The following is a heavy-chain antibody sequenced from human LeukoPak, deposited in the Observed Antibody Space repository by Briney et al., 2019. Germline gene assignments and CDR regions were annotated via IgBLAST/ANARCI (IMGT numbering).Heavy chain of an antibody. CDR3: ARNGVAGTFDI. J-gene: IGHJ3*02. Sequence: GGSLRLSCAASGFAFSNYWMHWVRQTPEKGLVWVSYISPDGSGTNSADSVKGRFTISRDNPKNTLYLQMNSLRAEDTAVYYCARNGVAGTFDIWGQGTMVTVSS. V-gene: IGHV3-74*01. CDR2: ISPDGSGT. D-gene: IGHD2-8*01. CDR1: GFAFSNYW.